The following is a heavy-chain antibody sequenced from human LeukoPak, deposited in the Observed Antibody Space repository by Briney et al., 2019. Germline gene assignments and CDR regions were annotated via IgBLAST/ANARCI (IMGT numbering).Heavy chain of an antibody. D-gene: IGHD6-19*01. CDR3: ARVARFGDPAVAGEYFDY. Sequence: SETLSPTCTVSGGSISSYYWSWLRQPAGKGLEWIGRIYTRGSTNYNPSLKSRVTMSVDTSKNQFSLKLSSVTAADTGVYYCARVARFGDPAVAGEYFDYSGQGTLVTVSS. V-gene: IGHV4-4*07. J-gene: IGHJ4*02. CDR1: GGSISSYY. CDR2: IYTRGST.